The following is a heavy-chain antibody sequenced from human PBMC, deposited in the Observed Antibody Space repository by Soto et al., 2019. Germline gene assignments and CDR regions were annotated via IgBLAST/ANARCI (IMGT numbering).Heavy chain of an antibody. CDR3: ARETYYSLNWFDP. Sequence: ASVKLSCKASGYTFTIYAMHWVLQAPGQRLEWMGWINAGNGNTKYSQKFQGRVTITRDTSASTAYMELSSLRSEDTAVYYCARETYYSLNWFDPWGQGTLVTVSS. D-gene: IGHD3-10*01. J-gene: IGHJ5*02. CDR2: INAGNGNT. CDR1: GYTFTIYA. V-gene: IGHV1-3*01.